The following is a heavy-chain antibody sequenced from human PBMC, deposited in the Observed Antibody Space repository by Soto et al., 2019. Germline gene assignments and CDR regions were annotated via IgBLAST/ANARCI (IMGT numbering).Heavy chain of an antibody. Sequence: PSQTLSLTCAISGDSVSSNSAAWNWIRQSPSRGLEWLGRTYYRSKWYNDYAVSVKSRITINPDTSKNQYSLQQNSVTPEDTAVYYCARDPGYSSSWYGFYYYYGMDVWGQGTTVTVSS. CDR3: ARDPGYSSSWYGFYYYYGMDV. V-gene: IGHV6-1*01. D-gene: IGHD6-13*01. CDR1: GDSVSSNSAA. J-gene: IGHJ6*02. CDR2: TYYRSKWYN.